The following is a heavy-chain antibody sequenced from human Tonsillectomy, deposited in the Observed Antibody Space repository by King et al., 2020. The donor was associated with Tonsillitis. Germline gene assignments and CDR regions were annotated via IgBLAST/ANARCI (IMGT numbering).Heavy chain of an antibody. D-gene: IGHD2-21*01. CDR2: IGTVDDT. Sequence: VQPVESGGGLVQPGGSLRLSCAASGFTFSRYDMHWVRQVPGKGLEWVSCIGTVDDTYYRDSVKGRFSISRDNARNSLYLQMNSLRAGDTAVYYCAREPMIASFFDVFDFWGQGTLVTVSS. J-gene: IGHJ3*01. CDR3: AREPMIASFFDVFDF. CDR1: GFTFSRYD. V-gene: IGHV3-13*01.